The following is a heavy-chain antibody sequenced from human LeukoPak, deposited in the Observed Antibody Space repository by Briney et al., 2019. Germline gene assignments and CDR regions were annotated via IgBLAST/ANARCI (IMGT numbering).Heavy chain of an antibody. J-gene: IGHJ4*02. Sequence: GGSLRLSCAASGFTFSSYAMSWVRQAPGKGLEWVSAISGSGGSTYYADSVKGRFTISRDNSKNMLYLQMNSLRTEDTAVYYCATLRSDSSVWYYFDYWGQGTLVTVSS. CDR1: GFTFSSYA. CDR3: ATLRSDSSVWYYFDY. CDR2: ISGSGGST. D-gene: IGHD6-19*01. V-gene: IGHV3-23*01.